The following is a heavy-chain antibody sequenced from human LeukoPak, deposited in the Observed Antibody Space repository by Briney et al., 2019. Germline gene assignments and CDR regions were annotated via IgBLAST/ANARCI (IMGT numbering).Heavy chain of an antibody. V-gene: IGHV4-39*07. CDR2: IYYSGST. Sequence: SETLSLTCTVSGGSISSSSYYWGWIRQPPGKGLEWIGSIYYSGSTYYNPSLKSRVTISVDTSKNQFSLKLSSVTAADTAVYYCARAVAAHPNSLSYYFDYWGQGTLVTVSS. CDR3: ARAVAAHPNSLSYYFDY. D-gene: IGHD6-19*01. CDR1: GGSISSSSYY. J-gene: IGHJ4*02.